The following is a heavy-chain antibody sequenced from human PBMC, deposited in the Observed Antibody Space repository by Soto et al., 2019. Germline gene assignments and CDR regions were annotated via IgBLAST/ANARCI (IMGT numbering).Heavy chain of an antibody. V-gene: IGHV1-18*01. CDR1: GYTFTSYG. CDR2: ISAYNGNT. D-gene: IGHD3-22*01. CDR3: ARGYYDSSGYYPAEYFQH. Sequence: ASVKVSCKASGYTFTSYGSSWVRQPPGQGLEWTGWISAYNGNTNYAQKLQGRVTMTTDTSTSTAYMELRSLRSDDTAVYYCARGYYDSSGYYPAEYFQHWGQGTLVTVSS. J-gene: IGHJ1*01.